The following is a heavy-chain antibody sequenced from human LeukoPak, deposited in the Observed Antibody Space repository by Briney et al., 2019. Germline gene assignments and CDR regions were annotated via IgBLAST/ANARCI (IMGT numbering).Heavy chain of an antibody. CDR2: ISENSGDT. V-gene: IGHV3-11*06. J-gene: IGHJ4*02. Sequence: GGSLRLSCVASGFTFSASYMTWVRQPLGKGLEWLSYISENSGDTNYADSVKGRFTVSRDNAKNSLYLQMNSQRVEDTAVYYCAKDYYCGSGSTPTRLDSWGQGTLVTVSS. CDR1: GFTFSASY. D-gene: IGHD3-10*01. CDR3: AKDYYCGSGSTPTRLDS.